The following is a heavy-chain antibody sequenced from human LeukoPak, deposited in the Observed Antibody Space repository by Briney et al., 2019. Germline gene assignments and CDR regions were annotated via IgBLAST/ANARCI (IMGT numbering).Heavy chain of an antibody. D-gene: IGHD5-24*01. V-gene: IGHV3-74*01. CDR2: INTDGTNT. Sequence: GGSLRLSCAASGFTFTSHWMHWVRQAPGKGLVWVSGINTDGTNTRNADSLKGRFTISRDNAKNTLYLQMNGLRVEDTAVYYCAKDRGWLQYDYWGQGSLVTVPS. J-gene: IGHJ4*02. CDR1: GFTFTSHW. CDR3: AKDRGWLQYDY.